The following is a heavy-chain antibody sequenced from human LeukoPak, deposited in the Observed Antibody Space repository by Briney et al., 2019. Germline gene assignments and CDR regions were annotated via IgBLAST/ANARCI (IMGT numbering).Heavy chain of an antibody. D-gene: IGHD3-22*01. Sequence: SETLSLTCTVSGGSISSYYWSWIRQPPGKGLEWIGYIYYSGSTNYNPSLKSRVTISVDTSKNQFSLKLSSVTAADTAVYYCAKDFRGTMIVVDPYFDYWGQGTLVTVSS. CDR3: AKDFRGTMIVVDPYFDY. CDR1: GGSISSYY. CDR2: IYYSGST. V-gene: IGHV4-59*01. J-gene: IGHJ4*02.